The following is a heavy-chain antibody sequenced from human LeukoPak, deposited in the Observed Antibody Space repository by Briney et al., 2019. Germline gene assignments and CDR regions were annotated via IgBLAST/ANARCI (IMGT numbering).Heavy chain of an antibody. CDR2: IYTSGST. CDR1: GGSISSYY. V-gene: IGHV4-4*07. D-gene: IGHD3-22*01. CDR3: ARRWRYYDSSGYCAAYYFDY. Sequence: SETLSLTCTVSGGSISSYYWSWIRQPAGKGLEWIGRIYTSGSTNYNPSLKSRVTISADTSKNQFSLKLSSVTAADTAVYYCARRWRYYDSSGYCAAYYFDYWGQGTLVTVSS. J-gene: IGHJ4*02.